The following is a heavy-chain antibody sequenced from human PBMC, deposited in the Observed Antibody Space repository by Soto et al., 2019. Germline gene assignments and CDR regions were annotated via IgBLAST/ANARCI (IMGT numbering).Heavy chain of an antibody. V-gene: IGHV4-30-4*01. Sequence: PSETLSLTCTVSGGSISSGDYYWSWIRQPPGKGLEWIGYIYYSGSTYYNPSLKSRVTISVDTSKNQFSLKLSSVTAADTAVYYCARARGYSYGVDYWGQGTLVTVSS. CDR2: IYYSGST. J-gene: IGHJ4*02. CDR1: GGSISSGDYY. D-gene: IGHD5-18*01. CDR3: ARARGYSYGVDY.